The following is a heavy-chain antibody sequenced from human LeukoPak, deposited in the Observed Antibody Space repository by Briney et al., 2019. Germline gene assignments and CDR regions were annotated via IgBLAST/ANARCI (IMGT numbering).Heavy chain of an antibody. Sequence: SETLSLTCAVYGGSFSGYYWSWIRQPPGKGLEWIGEINHSGSTNYNPSLKSRVTISVDTSKNQFSLKLSSVTAADTAVYYCARECVRDGYKTHYFDYWGQGTLVTVSS. D-gene: IGHD5-24*01. J-gene: IGHJ4*02. V-gene: IGHV4-34*01. CDR3: ARECVRDGYKTHYFDY. CDR2: INHSGST. CDR1: GGSFSGYY.